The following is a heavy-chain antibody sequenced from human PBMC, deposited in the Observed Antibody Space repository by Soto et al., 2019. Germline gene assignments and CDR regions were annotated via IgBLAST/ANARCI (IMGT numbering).Heavy chain of an antibody. V-gene: IGHV4-39*07. D-gene: IGHD3-22*01. J-gene: IGHJ5*02. Sequence: SETLSLTCSVSGGSISSTSYYWGWIRQSPGKGLEWIGNVYASGSTYYNLSFRSRVTVSVDTSKNQFSLRLSSLTAADTAVYYCARDNLRYYDSSGYENWFDPWGQGTLVTVSS. CDR3: ARDNLRYYDSSGYENWFDP. CDR2: VYASGST. CDR1: GGSISSTSYY.